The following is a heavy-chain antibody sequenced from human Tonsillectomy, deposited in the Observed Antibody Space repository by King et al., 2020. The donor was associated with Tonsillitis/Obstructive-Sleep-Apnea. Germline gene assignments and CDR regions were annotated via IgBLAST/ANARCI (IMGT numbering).Heavy chain of an antibody. CDR1: GFTFDDYG. J-gene: IGHJ5*02. V-gene: IGHV3-20*04. CDR3: AREGSGWDGNWFDP. D-gene: IGHD6-19*01. Sequence: VQLVESGGGVVRPGGSLRLSCAASGFTFDDYGMSWVRQAPGKGLDWGSGINWNGGSTGYADSVKGRFTISRDNAKNAQYLQMNSLRAEDTALYYCAREGSGWDGNWFDPWGQGTLVTVSS. CDR2: INWNGGST.